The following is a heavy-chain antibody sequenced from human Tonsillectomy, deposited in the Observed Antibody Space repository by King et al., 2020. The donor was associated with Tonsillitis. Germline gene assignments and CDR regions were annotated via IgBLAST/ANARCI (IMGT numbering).Heavy chain of an antibody. CDR3: ARHIGGSSWNDP. CDR1: DGSLNTNYYY. D-gene: IGHD1-26*01. V-gene: IGHV4-39*01. Sequence: LQLQESGPGLVKPSETLSLTCTVSDGSLNTNYYYWAWIRQPPGKGLEWIGAIYYIGSTYYNPSLKSRVSISSDTSKNQFSLKLTSVTAADTAVYYCARHIGGSSWNDPWGQGTLVMVSS. J-gene: IGHJ5*02. CDR2: IYYIGST.